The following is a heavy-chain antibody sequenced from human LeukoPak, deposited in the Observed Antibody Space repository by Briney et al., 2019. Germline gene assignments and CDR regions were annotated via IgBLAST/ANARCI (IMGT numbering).Heavy chain of an antibody. CDR3: ARGAIVGANFDY. J-gene: IGHJ4*02. Sequence: GGSLRLSCADSGFTFGRYWMHWVRQAPGKGLVWVSHITTDGSGTSYADSVKGRFTISRDNAKNTLYLQMNSLRADDTAVYYCARGAIVGANFDYWGQGTLVTVSS. CDR1: GFTFGRYW. CDR2: ITTDGSGT. V-gene: IGHV3-74*01. D-gene: IGHD1-26*01.